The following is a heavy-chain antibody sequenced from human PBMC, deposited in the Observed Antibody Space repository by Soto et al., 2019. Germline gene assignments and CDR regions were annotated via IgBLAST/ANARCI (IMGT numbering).Heavy chain of an antibody. CDR2: IIPIFGTA. D-gene: IGHD6-6*01. CDR3: ARDSRRYSGSSEGVRAFDI. CDR1: GGTFSSYA. Sequence: QVQLVQSGAEVKKPGSSVKVSCKASGGTFSSYAISWVRQAPGQGLEWMGGIIPIFGTANYAQKFQGRVTITADESTSTAYMELSSLRSEDTAVYYCARDSRRYSGSSEGVRAFDIWGQGTMVTVSS. J-gene: IGHJ3*02. V-gene: IGHV1-69*01.